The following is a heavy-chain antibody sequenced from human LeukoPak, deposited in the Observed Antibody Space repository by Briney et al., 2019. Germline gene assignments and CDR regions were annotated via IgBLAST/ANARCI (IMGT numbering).Heavy chain of an antibody. J-gene: IGHJ4*02. CDR2: IWFDGSNK. CDR1: GFTFSSYA. Sequence: GGSLRLSCAASGFTFSSYAMHWVRQAPGKGLEWVAVIWFDGSNKYHADSLKGRFTMSRDNSKNTLYLQMNSLRAEDTASYYCARGLGYSYGYGIDHWGQGTLVTVSS. D-gene: IGHD5-18*01. CDR3: ARGLGYSYGYGIDH. V-gene: IGHV3-33*01.